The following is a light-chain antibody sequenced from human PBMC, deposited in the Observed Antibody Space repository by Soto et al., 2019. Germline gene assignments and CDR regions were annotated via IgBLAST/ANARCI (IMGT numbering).Light chain of an antibody. Sequence: AIRMTQSPSSFSASKGDRVTITCRASQGISSYLAWYQQKPGKAPELLIYAASTLQSGVPSRFSGSGSGTDFTLTISCLQSEDFATYYCQQYYSFPRTLGQGTKVDIK. J-gene: IGKJ1*01. CDR1: QGISSY. CDR2: AAS. CDR3: QQYYSFPRT. V-gene: IGKV1-8*01.